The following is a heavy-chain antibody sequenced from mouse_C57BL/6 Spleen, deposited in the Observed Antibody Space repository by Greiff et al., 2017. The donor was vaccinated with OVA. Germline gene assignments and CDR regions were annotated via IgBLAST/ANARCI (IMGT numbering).Heavy chain of an antibody. Sequence: EVQLVESGGGLVKPGGSLKLSCAASGFTFSSYAMSWVRQTPEKRLEWVATISDGGSYTYYPDNVKGRFTISRDNAKNNLYLQMSHLKSEDTAMYDCAREGDYPGLDYAMDYWGQGTSVTVSS. J-gene: IGHJ4*01. CDR2: ISDGGSYT. D-gene: IGHD2-4*01. CDR1: GFTFSSYA. CDR3: AREGDYPGLDYAMDY. V-gene: IGHV5-4*01.